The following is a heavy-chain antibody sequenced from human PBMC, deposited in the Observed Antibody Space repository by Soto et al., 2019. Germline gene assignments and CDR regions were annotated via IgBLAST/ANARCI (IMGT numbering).Heavy chain of an antibody. J-gene: IGHJ4*02. CDR1: GYSFTNND. CDR3: VRSKDRFDN. Sequence: ASVKVSCKASGYSFTNNDVSWVRQATGQGLEWMGWMNPGSGDTGYAQKFQGRVTMTRDTSTSTVYMELSSLRSEDTAVYYCVRSKDRFDNWGQGTRVTVSS. V-gene: IGHV1-8*01. CDR2: MNPGSGDT. D-gene: IGHD2-15*01.